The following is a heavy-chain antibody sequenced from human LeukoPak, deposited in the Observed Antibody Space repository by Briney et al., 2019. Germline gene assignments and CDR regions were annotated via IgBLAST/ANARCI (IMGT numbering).Heavy chain of an antibody. Sequence: SETLSLTCTVSGDSISSSSYYWGWIRQPPGKGLEWIGYIYYSGSTYYNSSLKSRVTISVDRSKNQFSLKLSSVTAADTAVYYCAREAPPAPCQLPEGGSYFDYWGQGTLVTVSS. V-gene: IGHV4-39*07. D-gene: IGHD2-2*01. CDR3: AREAPPAPCQLPEGGSYFDY. CDR1: GDSISSSSYY. J-gene: IGHJ4*02. CDR2: IYYSGST.